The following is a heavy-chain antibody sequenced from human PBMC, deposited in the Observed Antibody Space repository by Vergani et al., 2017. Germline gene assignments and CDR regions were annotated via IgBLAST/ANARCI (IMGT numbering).Heavy chain of an antibody. D-gene: IGHD5-12*01. CDR2: IYHSGST. Sequence: VQVVESGGGLIKPGGSLRLSCVVSGITFKNAWINWVRQAPGNGLEWIGSIYHSGSTHYIPSLKSRVTISVDTSKNDFSLKVTSVTAADTAVYYCTRQPQEGASGPPSVPTWGQGISVIVSS. J-gene: IGHJ4*02. V-gene: IGHV4-38-2*01. CDR3: TRQPQEGASGPPSVPT. CDR1: GITFKNAW.